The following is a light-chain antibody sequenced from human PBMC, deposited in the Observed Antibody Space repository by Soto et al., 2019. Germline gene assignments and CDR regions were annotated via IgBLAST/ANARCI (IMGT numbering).Light chain of an antibody. Sequence: QSVLTQPHSASGTPGQRVTISCSGSSSNIGSTTVNWYQQVPGTAPKLLIYSNNQRPSGTPDRFSGSKSGTSASRAISGLQSGDEADYYCAAWDDSLNGYVFGTGTKLTVL. CDR2: SNN. CDR3: AAWDDSLNGYV. J-gene: IGLJ1*01. V-gene: IGLV1-44*01. CDR1: SSNIGSTT.